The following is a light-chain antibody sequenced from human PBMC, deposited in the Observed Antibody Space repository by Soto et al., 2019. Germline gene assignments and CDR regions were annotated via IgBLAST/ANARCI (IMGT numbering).Light chain of an antibody. V-gene: IGKV3-11*01. CDR3: QQRTNWVT. CDR1: QSVSSY. CDR2: DAS. Sequence: EIVLTQSPASLSLSPGDRATLSCRASQSVSSYVAWYQQRPGQAPRLLIYDASNRATGIPARFSGSGSGTDFTLTISSLEPEDFAVYYCQQRTNWVTFGGGTKVDIK. J-gene: IGKJ4*01.